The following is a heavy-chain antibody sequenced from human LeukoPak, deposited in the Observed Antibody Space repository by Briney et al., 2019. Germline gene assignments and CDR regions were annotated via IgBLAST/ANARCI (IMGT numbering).Heavy chain of an antibody. Sequence: PETLSLTCALYVGSFSVYYWSWIPHPPGRGLECVGEINHSGSTNYTPSIKSRDTISVHKSKIQFLLKLSSVTAEETAVYYCARGVVWSRIYHAIDYWGQGTLVTVS. CDR2: INHSGST. J-gene: IGHJ4*02. CDR1: VGSFSVYY. D-gene: IGHD2-15*01. CDR3: ARGVVWSRIYHAIDY. V-gene: IGHV4-34*01.